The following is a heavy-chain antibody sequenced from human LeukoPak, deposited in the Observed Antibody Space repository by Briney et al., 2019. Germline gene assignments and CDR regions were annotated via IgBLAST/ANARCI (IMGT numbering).Heavy chain of an antibody. D-gene: IGHD3-10*01. CDR1: GFTFSSYA. V-gene: IGHV3-30*04. CDR2: ISYDGSNK. Sequence: GGSLRLSCAASGFTFSSYAMHWVRQAPGKGLEWVAVISYDGSNKYYADSVKGRFTISRDNSKNTLYLQMNSLRAEDTAVYYCAKDSKTRITMVRGFDYWGQGTLVTVSS. J-gene: IGHJ4*02. CDR3: AKDSKTRITMVRGFDY.